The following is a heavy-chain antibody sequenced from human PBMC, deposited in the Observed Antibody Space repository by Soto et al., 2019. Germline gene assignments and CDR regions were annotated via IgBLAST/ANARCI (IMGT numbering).Heavy chain of an antibody. D-gene: IGHD6-13*01. J-gene: IGHJ4*02. CDR1: VGSVSSCGYD. CDR2: IYYSGST. V-gene: IGHV4-31*03. Sequence: SEPLSLTSTVSVGSVSSCGYDWSWIRQHPGKGLEWIGYIYYSGSTYYSPSLKSRVTISVDTSKKQFSLKLSSVTAADTAVYYCARAYSSIDYWGQGTLVTVSS. CDR3: ARAYSSIDY.